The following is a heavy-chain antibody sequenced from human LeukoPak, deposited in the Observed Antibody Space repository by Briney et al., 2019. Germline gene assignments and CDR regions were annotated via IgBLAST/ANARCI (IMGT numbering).Heavy chain of an antibody. J-gene: IGHJ6*02. CDR1: GFIFRSYG. CDR3: AKSLTTTNSYYGLDV. V-gene: IGHV3-30*18. Sequence: GGSLRLSCAASGFIFRSYGMHWVRQAPGTGLEGVAVVSYDGSSKYYADSVKGRFTISRDNSKNTLYLQMDSLRAEDTAVYYCAKSLTTTNSYYGLDVWGQGTTVTVSS. D-gene: IGHD4-11*01. CDR2: VSYDGSSK.